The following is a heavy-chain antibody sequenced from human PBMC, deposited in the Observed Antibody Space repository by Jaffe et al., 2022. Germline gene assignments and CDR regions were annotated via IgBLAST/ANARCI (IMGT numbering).Heavy chain of an antibody. CDR2: ITHSGST. CDR1: GGSFSNFY. Sequence: QVQLQQWGAGLLKPSETLSLTCAVYGGSFSNFYWSWIRQPPGKGLEWIGEITHSGSTNYNPSLKSRVTISIDTSKNQFSLKLSSVTAADTAVYYCARRGQGRPDYWDQGALVTVSS. D-gene: IGHD3-10*01. V-gene: IGHV4-34*01. CDR3: ARRGQGRPDY. J-gene: IGHJ4*02.